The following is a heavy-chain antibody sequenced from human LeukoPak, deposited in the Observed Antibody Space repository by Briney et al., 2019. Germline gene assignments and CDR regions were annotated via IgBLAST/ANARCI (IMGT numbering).Heavy chain of an antibody. CDR3: AKSGLNRFDY. CDR2: INWNGGST. D-gene: IGHD2-15*01. V-gene: IGHV3-20*04. Sequence: GGSLRLSCAASGFTFDDYGMSWVRQAPGKGLEWVSGINWNGGSTGYADSVKGRFTISRDDSKNTLYLQMNSLRAEDTAVYYCAKSGLNRFDYWGQGTLVTVSS. J-gene: IGHJ4*02. CDR1: GFTFDDYG.